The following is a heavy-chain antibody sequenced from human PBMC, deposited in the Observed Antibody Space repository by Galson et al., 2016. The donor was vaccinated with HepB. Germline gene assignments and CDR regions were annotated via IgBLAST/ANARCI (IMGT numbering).Heavy chain of an antibody. CDR3: ARVYATGWFGY. D-gene: IGHD6-19*01. J-gene: IGHJ4*02. V-gene: IGHV3-7*03. Sequence: SLRLSCAASGFIFSDYWMSWVRQAPGKGLEWVASIKQDGSEKYYVDSVKGRFTISRDNGKDSLYLQRNSLGAEETAVYYCARVYATGWFGYWGQGTLVTVSS. CDR1: GFIFSDYW. CDR2: IKQDGSEK.